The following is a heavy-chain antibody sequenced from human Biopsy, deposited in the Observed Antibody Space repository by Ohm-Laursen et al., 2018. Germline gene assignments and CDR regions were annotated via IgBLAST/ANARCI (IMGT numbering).Heavy chain of an antibody. D-gene: IGHD3-9*01. Sequence: SVNVSCKASGDSFTKYYINWVRQAPGQGLEWMGIINPTGGTTSYAEKFQGRVTLTRDTSTGTVYLELNSLIYEDTALYYCARDETGSSVFGPYYYGMDVWGQGTRVTVFS. J-gene: IGHJ6*02. CDR1: GDSFTKYY. CDR3: ARDETGSSVFGPYYYGMDV. V-gene: IGHV1-46*01. CDR2: INPTGGTT.